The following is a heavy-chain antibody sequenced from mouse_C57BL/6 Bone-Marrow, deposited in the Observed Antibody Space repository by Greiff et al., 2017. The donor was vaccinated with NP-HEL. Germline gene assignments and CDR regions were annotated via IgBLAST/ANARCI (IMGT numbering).Heavy chain of an antibody. D-gene: IGHD4-1*01. CDR3: ARQNWDLYYFDY. CDR2: ISSGGSYT. CDR1: GFTFSSYG. V-gene: IGHV5-6*01. J-gene: IGHJ2*01. Sequence: EVNVVESGGDLVKPGGSLKLSCAASGFTFSSYGMSWVRQTPDKRLEWVATISSGGSYTYYPDSVKGRFPISRDNAKNTLYLQMSSLKSEDTAMYYCARQNWDLYYFDYWGQGTTLTVSS.